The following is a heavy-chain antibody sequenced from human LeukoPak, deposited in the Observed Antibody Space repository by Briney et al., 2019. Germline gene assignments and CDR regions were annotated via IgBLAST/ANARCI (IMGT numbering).Heavy chain of an antibody. D-gene: IGHD1-1*01. CDR1: GYTFTGYY. J-gene: IGHJ4*02. V-gene: IGHV1-2*02. Sequence: ASVKVSCKASGYTFTGYYMHWVRRAPGQGLEWMGWINPNSGGTNYAQKFQGRVTMTRDTSISTAYMELSRLRSDDTAVYYCARELPGGVEDRGIDYWGQGTLVTVSS. CDR2: INPNSGGT. CDR3: ARELPGGVEDRGIDY.